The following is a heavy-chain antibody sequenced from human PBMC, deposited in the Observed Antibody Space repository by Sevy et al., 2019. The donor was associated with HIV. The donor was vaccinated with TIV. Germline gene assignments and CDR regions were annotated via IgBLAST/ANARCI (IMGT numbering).Heavy chain of an antibody. V-gene: IGHV6-1*01. J-gene: IGHJ4*02. CDR1: GDSVSSNSAA. D-gene: IGHD2-2*02. Sequence: SQTLSLTCAISGDSVSSNSAAWNWIRQSPSRGLEWLGRTYYRSKWRNDYAVSVKSRITINPDTSKNPFYLQLNSVTPEDTAVYYCAREGGPYCSSTSCYRGGLFDAALDYWGQGTLVTVSS. CDR3: AREGGPYCSSTSCYRGGLFDAALDY. CDR2: TYYRSKWRN.